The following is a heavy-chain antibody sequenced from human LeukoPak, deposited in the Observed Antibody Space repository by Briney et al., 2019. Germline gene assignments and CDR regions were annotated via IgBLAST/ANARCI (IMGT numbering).Heavy chain of an antibody. CDR3: GREIQAPGKTLEY. CDR1: GFTFSSYW. V-gene: IGHV3-7*01. J-gene: IGHJ4*02. CDR2: IKQDGSEK. Sequence: GSLRLSRVASGFTFSSYWMSWVRQAPGKGLEWVANIKQDGSEKYYVDSVKGRFTISRDNAKNTLYLQMNSLRGEDTAVYYCGREIQAPGKTLEYWGQGTLVTVSS.